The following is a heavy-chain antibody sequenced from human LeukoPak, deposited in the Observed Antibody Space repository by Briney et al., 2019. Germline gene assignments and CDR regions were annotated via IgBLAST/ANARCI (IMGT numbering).Heavy chain of an antibody. CDR1: GFTFSSYG. V-gene: IGHV3-33*01. J-gene: IGHJ3*01. Sequence: GGSLRLSCAASGFTFSSYGMHWVRQAPGKGLEWVTVIWHDGSHKDYADSVKGRFTISRDNSKNTLYLQMNDLRAEDTAVYFCVRGWGSNVYASAFDVWGQGTMVTVSS. CDR3: VRGWGSNVYASAFDV. CDR2: IWHDGSHK. D-gene: IGHD3-16*01.